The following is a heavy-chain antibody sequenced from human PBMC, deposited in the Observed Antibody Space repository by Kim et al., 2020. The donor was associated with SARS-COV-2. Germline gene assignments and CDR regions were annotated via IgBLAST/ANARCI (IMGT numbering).Heavy chain of an antibody. CDR1: GGTFSSYA. D-gene: IGHD5-18*01. V-gene: IGHV1-69*13. Sequence: SVKVSCKASGGTFSSYAISWVRQAPGQGLEWMGGIIPIFGTANYAQKFQGRVTITADESTSTAYMELSSLRSEDTAVYYCARGYSYGYCYGMDDWGQGTTVTVSS. CDR2: IIPIFGTA. CDR3: ARGYSYGYCYGMDD. J-gene: IGHJ6*02.